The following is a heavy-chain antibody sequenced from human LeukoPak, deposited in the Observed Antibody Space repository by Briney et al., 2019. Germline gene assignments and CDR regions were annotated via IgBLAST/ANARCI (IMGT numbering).Heavy chain of an antibody. CDR2: IYYDGST. D-gene: IGHD4-23*01. V-gene: IGHV4-59*01. Sequence: SETLCLTCTVSGGSISSYYWSWIRQPPGKGLEWIGYIYYDGSTNYNPSLKSRVTISVDTSKNQFSLKLSSVTAADTAVYYCARVTVGIDYWGQGTLVTVSS. J-gene: IGHJ4*02. CDR1: GGSISSYY. CDR3: ARVTVGIDY.